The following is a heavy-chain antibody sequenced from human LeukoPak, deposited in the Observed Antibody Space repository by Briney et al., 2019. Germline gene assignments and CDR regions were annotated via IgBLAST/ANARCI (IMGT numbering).Heavy chain of an antibody. CDR3: AREENGGEYDDGFDI. D-gene: IGHD4-17*01. V-gene: IGHV3-23*03. CDR1: GFTFDNYA. J-gene: IGHJ3*02. Sequence: GGSLRLSCAASGFTFDNYAMTWVRQAPGRGLEWVSVIYSGGSTYYADSVKGRFTISRDNSKNTLYLQMNSLRAEDTAVYYCAREENGGEYDDGFDIWGQGTMVTVSS. CDR2: IYSGGST.